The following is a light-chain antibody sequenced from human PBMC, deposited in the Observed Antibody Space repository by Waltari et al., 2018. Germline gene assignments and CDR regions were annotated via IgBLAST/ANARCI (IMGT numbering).Light chain of an antibody. CDR2: WAS. Sequence: IVMTQSPDSLAVSLGERATINCKSSQSVLYNSDNKNYLAWYQQKPGQPPKLLIYWASTRESGVPDRFSGSGSGTDFTLTITSLQAEDVAVYYCQQYYGTPPRTFGQGTKVEIK. CDR3: QQYYGTPPRT. J-gene: IGKJ1*01. CDR1: QSVLYNSDNKNY. V-gene: IGKV4-1*01.